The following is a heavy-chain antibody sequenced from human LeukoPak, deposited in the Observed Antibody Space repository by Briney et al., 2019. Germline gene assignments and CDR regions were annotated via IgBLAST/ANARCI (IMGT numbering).Heavy chain of an antibody. D-gene: IGHD6-19*01. J-gene: IGHJ4*02. CDR2: ISHEGSYQ. Sequence: GRSLRLSCAASGLSFGSYGMHWVRQAPGKGLEWVAVISHEGSYQNYADSVKGRLTISRDNSKNMVFLQMNSLRPEDTAVYYCARTREQWQVLDYWGQGTLVTVSS. V-gene: IGHV3-30*03. CDR1: GLSFGSYG. CDR3: ARTREQWQVLDY.